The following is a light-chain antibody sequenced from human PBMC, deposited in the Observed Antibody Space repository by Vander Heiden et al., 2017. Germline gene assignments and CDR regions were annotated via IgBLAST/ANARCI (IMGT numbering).Light chain of an antibody. V-gene: IGLV7-46*01. CDR2: DTS. CDR1: IGAVTSGHY. Sequence: QAVVTQEPSVTVSPGGTVTLTCGSSIGAVTSGHYPYWFQQKPGHAPRTLIYDTSNTPSWTPARFSGSLVGGKAALTLSGAQAEDEAEYYCLLSNSGYVVFGGGTKMTVL. CDR3: LLSNSGYVV. J-gene: IGLJ2*01.